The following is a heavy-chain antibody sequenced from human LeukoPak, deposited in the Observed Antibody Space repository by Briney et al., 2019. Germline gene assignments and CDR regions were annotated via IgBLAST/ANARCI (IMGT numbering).Heavy chain of an antibody. Sequence: GGSLRLSCAASGFTFSSYAMSWVRQAPGKGLEWVSAISGSGGSTYYADSVKGRFTISRDNSKNTLYLQMNSLRAEDTAVHYCAKGTQALIDYYYYGMDVWGQGTTVTVSS. V-gene: IGHV3-23*01. CDR3: AKGTQALIDYYYYGMDV. J-gene: IGHJ6*02. D-gene: IGHD2-21*01. CDR2: ISGSGGST. CDR1: GFTFSSYA.